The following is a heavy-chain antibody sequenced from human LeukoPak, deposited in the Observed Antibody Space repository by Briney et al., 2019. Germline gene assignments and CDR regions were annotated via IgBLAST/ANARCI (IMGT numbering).Heavy chain of an antibody. Sequence: PGGSLRLSCVTSGFTFDNYAMTWVRQAPGKGLEWVSSIYGNGYSIYYADSVRGRFTLSRDHSRNTLYLEMKNLRAEDTAVYYCARGPDAPEGAPLFYHYMDVWGKGTTVSVS. CDR1: GFTFDNYA. CDR3: ARGPDAPEGAPLFYHYMDV. V-gene: IGHV3-23*05. J-gene: IGHJ6*03. D-gene: IGHD2/OR15-2a*01. CDR2: IYGNGYSI.